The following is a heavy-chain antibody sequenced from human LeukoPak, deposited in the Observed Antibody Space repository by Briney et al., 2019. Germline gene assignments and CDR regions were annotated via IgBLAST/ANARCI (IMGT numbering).Heavy chain of an antibody. D-gene: IGHD5-18*01. J-gene: IGHJ4*02. CDR3: ARTRLWLPFDY. CDR2: IYYSGST. CDR1: GGSISSGGYS. V-gene: IGHV4-30-2*01. Sequence: SETLSLTCAVSGGSISSGGYSWSWIRQPPGKGLEWIGYIYYSGSTYYNPSLKSRVTISVDTSKNQFSLKLSSVTAADTAVYYCARTRLWLPFDYWGQGTLVTVSS.